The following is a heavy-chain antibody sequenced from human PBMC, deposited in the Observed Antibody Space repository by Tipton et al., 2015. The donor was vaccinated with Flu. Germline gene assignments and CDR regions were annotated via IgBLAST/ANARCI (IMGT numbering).Heavy chain of an antibody. Sequence: LRLSCAVSGYSISSGYYWGWIRQPPGKGLEWIGSIYHSGSTYYNPSLKSRVTISVDTSKNQFSLKLSSVTAADTAVYYCARDEPTGLTMVRGVIGGHNYYYGMDVWGQGTTVTVSS. CDR2: IYHSGST. CDR3: ARDEPTGLTMVRGVIGGHNYYYGMDV. V-gene: IGHV4-38-2*02. CDR1: GYSISSGYY. D-gene: IGHD3-10*01. J-gene: IGHJ6*02.